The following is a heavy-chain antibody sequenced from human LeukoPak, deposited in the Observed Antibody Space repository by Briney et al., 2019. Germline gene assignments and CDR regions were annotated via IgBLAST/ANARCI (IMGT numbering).Heavy chain of an antibody. Sequence: GGSLRLSCAASGFTFSGYALHWVRQAPGKGLQWVAVISYDGSNKYYADSVKGRFTISRDNSKTTLYLQMNSLRAEDTALYYCAAKQQYGDYGPPDYWGQGTLVTVSS. CDR2: ISYDGSNK. J-gene: IGHJ4*02. D-gene: IGHD4-17*01. CDR3: AAKQQYGDYGPPDY. V-gene: IGHV3-30*04. CDR1: GFTFSGYA.